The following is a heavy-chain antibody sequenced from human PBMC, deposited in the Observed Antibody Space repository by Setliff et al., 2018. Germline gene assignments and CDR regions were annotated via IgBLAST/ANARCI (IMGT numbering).Heavy chain of an antibody. CDR3: ARDVFDFRTGQGGP. CDR1: GFSFSRYE. J-gene: IGHJ5*02. D-gene: IGHD3-3*01. V-gene: IGHV3-48*03. CDR2: THIDGITV. Sequence: LRLSCAASGFSFSRYEMIWVRQAPGKGLEWVSKTHIDGITVYSDSVKGRSIIYRDNARNSLHLQMNSLRAEDTAVYYCARDVFDFRTGQGGPWGQGTRVTVSS.